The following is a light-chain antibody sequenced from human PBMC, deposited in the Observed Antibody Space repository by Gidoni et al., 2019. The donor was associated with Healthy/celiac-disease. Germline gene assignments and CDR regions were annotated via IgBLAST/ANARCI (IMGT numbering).Light chain of an antibody. CDR3: QQYGSSPPWT. CDR1: QSVSSSY. J-gene: IGKJ1*01. V-gene: IGKV3-20*01. CDR2: GAS. Sequence: EIVLTQSPGTLSLSPGERATLSCRASQSVSSSYLAWYQQKPGQAPRLLIYGASRRATGIPDRFSGSGSGTDFTLTISRLEPEDFAVYYCQQYGSSPPWTFGQGTKVKIK.